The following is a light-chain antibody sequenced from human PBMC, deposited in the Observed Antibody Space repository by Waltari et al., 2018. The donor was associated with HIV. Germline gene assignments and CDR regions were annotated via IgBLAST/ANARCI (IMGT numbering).Light chain of an antibody. J-gene: IGLJ2*01. CDR3: ASNRLDYTLI. V-gene: IGLV2-14*03. CDR2: DIN. Sequence: QSALTQPASVSGFLGQSINISCTGISTASRFYQSVSWYQQYPGKIPLLIIFDINNRPAGVSDPFAGSRSGNSASLTFSGLQSGDEAHYYCASNRLDYTLIFGGGTKLTVL. CDR1: STASRFYQS.